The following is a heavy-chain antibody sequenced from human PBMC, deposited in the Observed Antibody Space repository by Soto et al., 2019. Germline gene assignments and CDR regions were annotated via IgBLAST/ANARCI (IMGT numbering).Heavy chain of an antibody. Sequence: QVQLVQSGAEVKKPGSSVKVSCKASGGTFSSYAISWVRQAPGQGLEWMGGIIPIFGTANYAQKFQGRVTITAAESTSRADLERSSRRSADTAVYYCASIYHRSGGSCYYVYYYYGMDVWGQGTTVTVSS. J-gene: IGHJ6*02. CDR3: ASIYHRSGGSCYYVYYYYGMDV. V-gene: IGHV1-69*12. D-gene: IGHD2-15*01. CDR2: IIPIFGTA. CDR1: GGTFSSYA.